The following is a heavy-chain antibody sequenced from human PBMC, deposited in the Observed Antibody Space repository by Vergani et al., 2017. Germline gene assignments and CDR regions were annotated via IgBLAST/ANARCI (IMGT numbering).Heavy chain of an antibody. CDR1: GVSVTDYN. CDR3: ARTESFILRYFHWAL. V-gene: IGHV4-4*09. Sequence: QAQLQESGPGLVKPSETLSLTCHVFGVSVTDYNCNWIRQAPGKGLEWIGSLSTTGGATHASHNPSLKSRVSISVDTSKSQFSLRLTSVTAADTAIYFCARTESFILRYFHWALWGQGTLVTVSS. CDR2: LSTTGGA. J-gene: IGHJ4*02. D-gene: IGHD3-9*01.